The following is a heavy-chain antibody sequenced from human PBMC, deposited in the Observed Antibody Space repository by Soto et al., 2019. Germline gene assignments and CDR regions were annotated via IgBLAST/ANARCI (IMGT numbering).Heavy chain of an antibody. D-gene: IGHD6-19*01. CDR2: IIPILGIA. V-gene: IGHV1-69*02. CDR1: GGTFSSYT. CDR3: ASIAVAGPPFDY. Sequence: QVQLVQSGAEVKKPGSLVKVSCKASGGTFSSYTISWVRQAPGQGLEWMGRIIPILGIANYAQKFQGRVTITADKSTSTAYMELSSLRSEDTAVYYCASIAVAGPPFDYWGQGTLVTVSS. J-gene: IGHJ4*02.